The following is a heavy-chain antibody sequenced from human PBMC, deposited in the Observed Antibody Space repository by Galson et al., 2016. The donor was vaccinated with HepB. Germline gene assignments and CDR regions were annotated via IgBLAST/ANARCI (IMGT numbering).Heavy chain of an antibody. J-gene: IGHJ6*02. D-gene: IGHD3-10*01. CDR1: GFSFSSYS. CDR2: ISTTTRYT. CDR3: GSGEDSYYYGMDV. V-gene: IGHV3-21*01. Sequence: SLRLSCAASGFSFSSYSMHWVRQAPGKGLEWVSSISTTTRYTYYADSVKGRFTISRDNSKNSLYLQMNSLRAEDTAVYYCGSGEDSYYYGMDVWGQGTTVTVSS.